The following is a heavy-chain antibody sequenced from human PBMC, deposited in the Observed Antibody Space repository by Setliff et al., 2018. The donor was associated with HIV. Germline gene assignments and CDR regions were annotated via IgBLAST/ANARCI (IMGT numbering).Heavy chain of an antibody. CDR2: IHPVDSDT. CDR1: GYSFTSNW. V-gene: IGHV5-51*01. D-gene: IGHD2-15*01. Sequence: PGESLKISCKGSGYSFTSNWIGWVRQMPGKGLEWMGIIHPVDSDTRYSPSFQGQVTISADKSISTAYLLMNSLKVEDTAVYYCTTLLSGVGTDVFDIWGQGTMVTVSS. J-gene: IGHJ3*02. CDR3: TTLLSGVGTDVFDI.